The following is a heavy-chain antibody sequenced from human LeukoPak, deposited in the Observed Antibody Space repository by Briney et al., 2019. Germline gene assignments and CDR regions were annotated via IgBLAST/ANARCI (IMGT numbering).Heavy chain of an antibody. CDR1: GGSISSYH. CDR2: IYYSGST. J-gene: IGHJ6*03. V-gene: IGHV4-59*08. D-gene: IGHD3-10*01. CDR3: ARLKDYYGSGSYLPYYYMDV. Sequence: PSETLSLTCTVSGGSISSYHWSWIRQPPGKGLEWIAYIYYSGSTNYNPSLKSRVTISIDTSKNQFSLKLSSVTAADTAVYYCARLKDYYGSGSYLPYYYMDVWGKGTTVTVSS.